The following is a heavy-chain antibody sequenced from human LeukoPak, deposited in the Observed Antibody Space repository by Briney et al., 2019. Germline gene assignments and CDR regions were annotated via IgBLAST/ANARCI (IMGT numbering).Heavy chain of an antibody. CDR3: ARVGSGGTKGAFDY. CDR2: IKQDGSEK. CDR1: GFTFSSYW. Sequence: GGSLRLSCAASGFTFSSYWMSWVRQAPGKGLEWVANIKQDGSEKYYVDSVKGRFTISRDNAKNSLYLQMNSLRAEDTAVYYCARVGSGGTKGAFDYWGQGTLVTVSS. V-gene: IGHV3-7*01. D-gene: IGHD2-15*01. J-gene: IGHJ4*02.